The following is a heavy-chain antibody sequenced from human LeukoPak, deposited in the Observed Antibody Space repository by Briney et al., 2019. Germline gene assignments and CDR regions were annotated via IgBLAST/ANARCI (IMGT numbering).Heavy chain of an antibody. D-gene: IGHD6-13*01. CDR1: GGSVSSGSYY. J-gene: IGHJ6*02. Sequence: PSETLSLTCTVSGGSVSSGSYYWSWIRQPPGKGLEWIGYIYYSGSTNYNPSLKSRVTISVDTSKNQFSLKLSSVTAADTAVYYCARDRRAAAAGYYYYYGMDVWGQGTTVTASS. V-gene: IGHV4-61*01. CDR2: IYYSGST. CDR3: ARDRRAAAAGYYYYYGMDV.